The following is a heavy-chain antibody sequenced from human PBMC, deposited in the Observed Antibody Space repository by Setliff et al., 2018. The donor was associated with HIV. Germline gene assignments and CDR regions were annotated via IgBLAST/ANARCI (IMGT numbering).Heavy chain of an antibody. CDR2: ILNREIT. CDR1: GASISSDS. Sequence: SETLSLTCTVSGASISSDSWSWIRQSPGKGLEWIGFILNREITNYNPSLQSRVTISVDTSKNQFSLKLSSVTAADTAVYYCARQRHGGAGAHDYWGQGTLVTVSS. CDR3: ARQRHGGAGAHDY. V-gene: IGHV4-59*12. J-gene: IGHJ4*02. D-gene: IGHD3-16*01.